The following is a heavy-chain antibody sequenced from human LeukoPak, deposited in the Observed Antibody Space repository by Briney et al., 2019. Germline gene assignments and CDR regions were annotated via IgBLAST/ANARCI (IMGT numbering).Heavy chain of an antibody. CDR1: GFSFSDAW. CDR3: TTYGSGRKFDY. D-gene: IGHD3-10*01. Sequence: GGSLRLSCAASGFSFSDAWMSWVRQIPGKGLEWVGRIESKTDGGTTDYAALVKGRFTISRDDSTNTLYLQMNSLKSEDTAVYYCTTYGSGRKFDYWGQGILVTVSS. CDR2: IESKTDGGTT. V-gene: IGHV3-15*04. J-gene: IGHJ4*02.